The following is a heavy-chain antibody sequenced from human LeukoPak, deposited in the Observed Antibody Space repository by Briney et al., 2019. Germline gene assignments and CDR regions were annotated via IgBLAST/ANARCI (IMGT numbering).Heavy chain of an antibody. CDR3: AKFPPSITFGGVIVILSHENWSIDY. D-gene: IGHD3-16*02. CDR2: ISGSGGST. J-gene: IGHJ4*02. Sequence: GGSLRLSCAASGFTFSSYAMSWVRQAPGKGLEWVSAISGSGGSTYYADSVKGRFTISRDNSKNTLYLQMNSLRAEDTAVYYCAKFPPSITFGGVIVILSHENWSIDYWGQGTLVTVSS. CDR1: GFTFSSYA. V-gene: IGHV3-23*01.